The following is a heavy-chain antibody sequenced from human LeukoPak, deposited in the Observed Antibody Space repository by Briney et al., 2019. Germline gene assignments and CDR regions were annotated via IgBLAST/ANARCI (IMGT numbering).Heavy chain of an antibody. CDR3: ARDLFFSDAGYSSGWRAEYFHH. CDR1: GFTFSSHW. V-gene: IGHV3-74*01. Sequence: GGSLRLSCAVSGFTFSSHWMHWVRQAPGKGLVWVSRINGAGSSTSYADSVKGRFTVSRDNAKNTLNLQMNSLRAEDTAVYYCARDLFFSDAGYSSGWRAEYFHHWGQGTLVTVSS. D-gene: IGHD6-19*01. J-gene: IGHJ1*01. CDR2: INGAGSST.